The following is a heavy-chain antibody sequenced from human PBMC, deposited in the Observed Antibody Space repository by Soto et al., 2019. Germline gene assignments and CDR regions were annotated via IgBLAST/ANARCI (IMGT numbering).Heavy chain of an antibody. V-gene: IGHV1-58*01. CDR1: GFTFTSSA. D-gene: IGHD1-1*01. CDR3: AADPGAGTYYYYYGMDV. J-gene: IGHJ6*02. CDR2: IVVGSGNT. Sequence: GASVKVSCKASGFTFTSSAVQWVRQARGQRLEWIGWIVVGSGNTNYAQKFQERVTITRDMSTSTAYMELSSLRSEDTAVYYCAADPGAGTYYYYYGMDVWGQGRTVTVSS.